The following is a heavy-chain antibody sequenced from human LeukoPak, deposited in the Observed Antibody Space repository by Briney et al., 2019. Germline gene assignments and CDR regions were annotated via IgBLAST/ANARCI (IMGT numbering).Heavy chain of an antibody. CDR3: VSFYETY. Sequence: GGSLRLSCAASGNYWMHWVRQAPGKGLVWVSHINSAGSWTSYADSVKGRFTISKDNAKNTVYLEMNSLRAEDTAVYYCVSFYETYWGRGTLVTVSS. D-gene: IGHD2/OR15-2a*01. CDR2: INSAGSWT. V-gene: IGHV3-74*01. CDR1: GNYW. J-gene: IGHJ4*02.